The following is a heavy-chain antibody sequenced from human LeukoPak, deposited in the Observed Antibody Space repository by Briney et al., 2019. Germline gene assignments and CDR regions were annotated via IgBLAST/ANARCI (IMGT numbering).Heavy chain of an antibody. CDR3: AKEYGSDNCLFDL. J-gene: IGHJ2*01. V-gene: IGHV3-30*18. D-gene: IGHD2-15*01. Sequence: GRSLRLSCAASGFTFSSVSLHWVRQAPGQGPEWLAVISFDGRVKYYGDSVKGRFTISRDNSKNTVYLEMNSLRDEDTAVYYCAKEYGSDNCLFDLWGRGTLVTVSA. CDR1: GFTFSSVS. CDR2: ISFDGRVK.